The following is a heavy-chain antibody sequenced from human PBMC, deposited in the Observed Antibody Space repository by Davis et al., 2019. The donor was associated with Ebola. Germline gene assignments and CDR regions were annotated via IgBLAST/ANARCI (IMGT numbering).Heavy chain of an antibody. CDR3: TRHATRDTSGKTGIDY. D-gene: IGHD1-1*01. Sequence: KVSCKASGYTFTNYWIGWVRQMPGKGLEWMGIIYPGDSDTRYSPSFQGQVTISADKSITTAYLQWSSLKASDTAMYYCTRHATRDTSGKTGIDYWGQGTQVTVSS. V-gene: IGHV5-51*01. J-gene: IGHJ4*02. CDR2: IYPGDSDT. CDR1: GYTFTNYW.